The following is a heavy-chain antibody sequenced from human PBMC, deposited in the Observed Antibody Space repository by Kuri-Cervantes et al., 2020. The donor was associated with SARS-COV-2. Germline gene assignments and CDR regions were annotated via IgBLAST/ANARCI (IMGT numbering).Heavy chain of an antibody. CDR3: ARLEGLYDFWSGYQYYFDY. V-gene: IGHV4-39*07. D-gene: IGHD3-3*01. J-gene: IGHJ4*02. CDR1: GGSISEGTTYY. Sequence: SETLSLTCTVSGGSISEGTTYYWAWIRQPPGKGLEWIGSIYSGGTTYYNPSLKSRVTISVDTSKNQFSLKLSSVTAADTAVYYCARLEGLYDFWSGYQYYFDYWGQGTLVTVSS. CDR2: IYSGGTT.